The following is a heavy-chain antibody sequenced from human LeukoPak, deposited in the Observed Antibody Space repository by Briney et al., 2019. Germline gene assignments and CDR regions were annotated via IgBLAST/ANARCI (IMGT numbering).Heavy chain of an antibody. D-gene: IGHD3-16*02. V-gene: IGHV4-59*01. CDR3: ARVRRRASDYVWGSYRHYFDY. CDR1: GGSISSYY. J-gene: IGHJ4*02. Sequence: PSETLSLTCTVSGGSISSYYWSWIRQPPGKGLEWIGYIYYSGSTNYNPSLKSRVTISVDTSKNQFSLKLSSVTAADTAVYYCARVRRRASDYVWGSYRHYFDYWGQGTLVTVSS. CDR2: IYYSGST.